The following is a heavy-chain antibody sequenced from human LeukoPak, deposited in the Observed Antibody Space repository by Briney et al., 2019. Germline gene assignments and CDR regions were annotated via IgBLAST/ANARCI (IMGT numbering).Heavy chain of an antibody. D-gene: IGHD6-19*01. Sequence: SQTLSLTCAFSGDSVSSNGAAWNWIRQSPSRGLEWLGRTYYRSRWYYDYAVTVKSQITINPDTSKSQFSLQLNSVTPEGTAVYYCARASAVSRGQCFDYWGQGTLVTVST. CDR1: GDSVSSNGAA. CDR3: ARASAVSRGQCFDY. CDR2: TYYRSRWYY. V-gene: IGHV6-1*01. J-gene: IGHJ4*02.